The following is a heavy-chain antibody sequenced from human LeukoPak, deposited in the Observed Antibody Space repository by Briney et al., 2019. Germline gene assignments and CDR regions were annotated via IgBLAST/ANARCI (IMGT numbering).Heavy chain of an antibody. D-gene: IGHD2-21*02. V-gene: IGHV4-31*03. Sequence: SETLSLTCTVSGVSISSGGYYWSWIRQHPGKGLEWIGYIYYSGSTYYNPSLKSRVTISVDTSKNQFSLKLSSVTAADTAVYYCARVLAYCGGDCPDDYWGQGTLVTVSS. CDR2: IYYSGST. CDR3: ARVLAYCGGDCPDDY. J-gene: IGHJ4*02. CDR1: GVSISSGGYY.